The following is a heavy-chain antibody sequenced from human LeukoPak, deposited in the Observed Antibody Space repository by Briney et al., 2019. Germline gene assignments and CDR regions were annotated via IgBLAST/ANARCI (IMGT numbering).Heavy chain of an antibody. D-gene: IGHD3-22*01. CDR2: STSNSGGT. V-gene: IGHV1-2*02. Sequence: ASVKVSCKASGFAFIDYYIHWVRRAPGHGLEWMGWSTSNSGGTNYAQKFQGRFTMTGDTSLSTAYMELTRLTPDDTALYYCARSGLVQSAHGTYYIHNGLDVWGQGTRVTVSS. J-gene: IGHJ6*02. CDR3: ARSGLVQSAHGTYYIHNGLDV. CDR1: GFAFIDYY.